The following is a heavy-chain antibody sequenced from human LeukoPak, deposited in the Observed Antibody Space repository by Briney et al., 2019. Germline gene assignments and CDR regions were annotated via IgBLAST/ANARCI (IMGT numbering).Heavy chain of an antibody. CDR1: GGSISSGGYY. Sequence: SETLSLTCTVSGGSISSGGYYWSWIRQHPGKGLEWIGYIYNTGRTYYNPSLKSRVTISVDTSKNQFSLKLSSVTAGDTAVYYCASGRQKLTPGGFQHWGQGTLVTVSS. CDR3: ASGRQKLTPGGFQH. CDR2: IYNTGRT. J-gene: IGHJ1*01. D-gene: IGHD6-13*01. V-gene: IGHV4-31*03.